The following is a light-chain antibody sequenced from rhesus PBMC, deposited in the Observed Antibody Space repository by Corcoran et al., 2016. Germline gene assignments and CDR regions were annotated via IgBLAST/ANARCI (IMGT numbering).Light chain of an antibody. V-gene: IGKV1-36*02. Sequence: DIQMTQSPSSLSASVGDRVTITCRASQGISDYLRWYQQKPGKTSKRLIYAASSLESGVPSRFSGSGSGTDCTLTISSLQPEDFAADYCLQSYSTPYSFGRGTKVEIK. CDR3: LQSYSTPYS. CDR2: AAS. J-gene: IGKJ2*01. CDR1: QGISDY.